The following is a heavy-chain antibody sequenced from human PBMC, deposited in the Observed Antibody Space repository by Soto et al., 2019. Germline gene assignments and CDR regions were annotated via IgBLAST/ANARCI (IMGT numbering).Heavy chain of an antibody. V-gene: IGHV4-38-2*02. Sequence: PSETLSLTCAVSGYSISSGYYWGWIRQPPGKGLEWIGSIYTSGSTNYNPSLKSRVTMSVDTSKNQFSLKLSSVTAADTAVYYCARDFMEDWNYETNWFDPWGQGTLVTVSS. CDR3: ARDFMEDWNYETNWFDP. J-gene: IGHJ5*02. CDR1: GYSISSGYY. CDR2: IYTSGST. D-gene: IGHD1-7*01.